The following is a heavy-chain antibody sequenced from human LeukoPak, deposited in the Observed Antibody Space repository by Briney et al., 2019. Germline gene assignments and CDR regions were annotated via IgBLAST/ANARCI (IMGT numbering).Heavy chain of an antibody. CDR2: SSGSGGNT. CDR1: GFTFGSYA. V-gene: IGHV3-23*01. J-gene: IGHJ4*02. D-gene: IGHD6-13*01. CDR3: AKGSLGSWYFFDY. Sequence: GGSLRVSCAASGFTFGSYAMSWARQAPGKGPEWVSTSSGSGGNTYYADSVKGRFTISRDNSKNTLWLQMNSLRAEDTALYYCAKGSLGSWYFFDYWGQGTLVTVSS.